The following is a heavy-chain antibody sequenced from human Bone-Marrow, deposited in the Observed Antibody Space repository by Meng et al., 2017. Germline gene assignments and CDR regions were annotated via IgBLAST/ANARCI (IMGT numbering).Heavy chain of an antibody. CDR1: GGSISSYY. CDR3: ARDHYSSGWYGVLGY. Sequence: GSLRLSCTVSGGSISSYYWSWIRQPPGKGLEWIGYIYYSGSTNYNPSLKSRVTISVDTSKNQFSLKLSSVTAEDTAVYYCARDHYSSGWYGVLGYWGQGTLVTVSS. CDR2: IYYSGST. J-gene: IGHJ4*02. V-gene: IGHV4-59*01. D-gene: IGHD6-19*01.